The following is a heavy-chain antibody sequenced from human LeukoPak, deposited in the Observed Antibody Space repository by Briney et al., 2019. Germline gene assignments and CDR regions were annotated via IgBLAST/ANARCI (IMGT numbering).Heavy chain of an antibody. V-gene: IGHV3-7*01. CDR1: GFTFSSYW. Sequence: SGGSLRLSCAASGFTFSSYWMSWVRQAPGRGLEWVANIKQDGSEKYYVGSVKGRFTISRDNAKKSLYLQLNSLRAEDTAVYYCASDSPWDYWGQGTLVTVSS. CDR3: ASDSPWDY. CDR2: IKQDGSEK. J-gene: IGHJ4*02.